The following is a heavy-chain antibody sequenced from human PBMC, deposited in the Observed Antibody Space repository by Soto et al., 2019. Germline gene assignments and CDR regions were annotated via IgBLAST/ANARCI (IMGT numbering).Heavy chain of an antibody. CDR2: MNPNSGNT. CDR3: ARGLVLWFGGLVDWGYYYYYMDV. Sequence: QVQLVQSGAEVKKPGASVKVSCKASGYTFTSYDINWVRQATGQGLEWMGWMNPNSGNTGYAQKVQGSVPMTSNTSISTAYMELSSLRSEDTAGYYCARGLVLWFGGLVDWGYYYYYMDVWGKGTTVTVSS. CDR1: GYTFTSYD. V-gene: IGHV1-8*01. J-gene: IGHJ6*03. D-gene: IGHD3-10*01.